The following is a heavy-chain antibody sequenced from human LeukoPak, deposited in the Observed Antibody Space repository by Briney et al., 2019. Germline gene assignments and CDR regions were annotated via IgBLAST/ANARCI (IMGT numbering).Heavy chain of an antibody. J-gene: IGHJ6*02. Sequence: GGSLRLSCAASGFTFSSYWMSWVRQAPRKGLEWVANIKQDGSEKYYVDSVKGRFTISRDNAKNSLYLQMNSLRAEDTAVYYCARDRRLGYCSSTSCYPYYYYGMDVWGQGTTVTVSS. CDR3: ARDRRLGYCSSTSCYPYYYYGMDV. CDR1: GFTFSSYW. V-gene: IGHV3-7*01. D-gene: IGHD2-2*01. CDR2: IKQDGSEK.